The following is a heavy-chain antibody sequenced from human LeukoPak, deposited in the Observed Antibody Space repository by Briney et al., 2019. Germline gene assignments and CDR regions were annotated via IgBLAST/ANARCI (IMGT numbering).Heavy chain of an antibody. V-gene: IGHV4-39*01. D-gene: IGHD2-15*01. CDR2: IYYSGST. CDR1: GGSISSSSYY. J-gene: IGHJ6*03. Sequence: PSETLSLTCTVSGGSISSSSYYWGWIRQPPGKGLEWIESIYYSGSTYSNPSLQSRVTISVDTSKNQFSLKLNSVTAADTAVYYCASFYCSGGSCYQYYSYYYMDVWGKGTTVTISS. CDR3: ASFYCSGGSCYQYYSYYYMDV.